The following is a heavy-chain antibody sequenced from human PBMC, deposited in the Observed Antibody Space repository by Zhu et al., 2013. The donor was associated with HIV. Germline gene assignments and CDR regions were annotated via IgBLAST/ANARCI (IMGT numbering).Heavy chain of an antibody. V-gene: IGHV1-69*01. CDR3: ARQGDIVVVVAARSDYYYGMDV. J-gene: IGHJ6*02. CDR1: GGTFSSYA. Sequence: QVQLVQSGAEVKKPGSSVKVSCKASGGTFSSYAISWVRQAPGQGLEWMGGIIPIFGTANYAQKFQGRVTITADESTSTAYMELSSLRSEDTAVYYCARQGDIVVVVAARSDYYYGMDVWGQGTTVTVSS. CDR2: IIPIFGTA. D-gene: IGHD2-15*01.